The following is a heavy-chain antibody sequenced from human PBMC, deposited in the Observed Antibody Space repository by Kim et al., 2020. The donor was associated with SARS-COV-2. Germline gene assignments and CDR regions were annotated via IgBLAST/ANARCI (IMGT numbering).Heavy chain of an antibody. V-gene: IGHV3-66*01. CDR2: IYGGGST. CDR3: SREPSTYFDY. Sequence: GGSLRLSCVVSGVTVSNTYMSWVRQAPGKGLEWVSIIYGGGSTYYAYSVKGRFTISRDDSKNTEYLQMNSLRAEDTALYVCSREPSTYFDYWGQGTLVT. CDR1: GVTVSNTY. J-gene: IGHJ4*02.